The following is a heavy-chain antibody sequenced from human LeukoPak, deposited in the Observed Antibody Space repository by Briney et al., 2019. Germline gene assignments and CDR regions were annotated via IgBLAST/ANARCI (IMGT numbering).Heavy chain of an antibody. J-gene: IGHJ4*02. CDR2: IIPILGIA. Sequence: ASVKVSCKASGGTFSSYAISWVRQAPGQGLEWMGRIIPILGIANYAQKFQGRVTITADKSTSTAYMELSSLRSEDTAVYYCAREDLMVRGVTRDYWGQGTLVTVSS. CDR1: GGTFSSYA. D-gene: IGHD3-10*01. V-gene: IGHV1-69*04. CDR3: AREDLMVRGVTRDY.